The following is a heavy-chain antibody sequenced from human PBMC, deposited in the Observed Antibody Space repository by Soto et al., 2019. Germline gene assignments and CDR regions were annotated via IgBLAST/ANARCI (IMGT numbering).Heavy chain of an antibody. J-gene: IGHJ4*02. D-gene: IGHD1-7*01. CDR1: GGSISSSSYY. Sequence: SETLSLTCTVSGGSISSSSYYWGWIRQPPGKGLEWIGSIYYSGSTYYNPSLKSRVTISVDTSKNQFSLKLSSVTAADTAVYYCARHHITGTTGYYLGYWGQGTLVTVSS. V-gene: IGHV4-39*01. CDR2: IYYSGST. CDR3: ARHHITGTTGYYLGY.